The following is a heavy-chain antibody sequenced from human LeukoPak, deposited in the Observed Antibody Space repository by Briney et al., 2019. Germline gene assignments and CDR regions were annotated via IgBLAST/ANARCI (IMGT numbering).Heavy chain of an antibody. D-gene: IGHD5-18*01. V-gene: IGHV4-59*01. CDR1: GGSISSYY. CDR3: AREDTAMVVFDY. CDR2: IYYSGST. J-gene: IGHJ4*02. Sequence: SETLSLTCTVSGGSISSYYWSWLRQPPGKGLEWIGYIYYSGSTNYNPSLKSRVTISVNTSKNQFSLKLSSVTAADTAVYYCAREDTAMVVFDYWGQGTLVTVSS.